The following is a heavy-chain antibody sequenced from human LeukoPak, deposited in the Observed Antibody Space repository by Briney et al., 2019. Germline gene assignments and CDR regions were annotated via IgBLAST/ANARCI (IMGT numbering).Heavy chain of an antibody. CDR1: GFTFSSYS. CDR2: ISSSSSTI. J-gene: IGHJ4*02. D-gene: IGHD1-26*01. V-gene: IGHV3-48*04. Sequence: GGSLRLSCAASGFTFSSYSMNWVRQAPGKGLEWVSYISSSSSTIYYADSVKGRFTISRDNAKNSLYLQMNSLRAEDTAVYYCARGGRSWELVFDYWGQGTLVTVSS. CDR3: ARGGRSWELVFDY.